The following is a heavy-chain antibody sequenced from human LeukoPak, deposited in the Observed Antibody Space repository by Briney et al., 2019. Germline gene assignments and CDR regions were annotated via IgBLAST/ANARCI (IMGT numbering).Heavy chain of an antibody. CDR1: GFTFSTYA. D-gene: IGHD2-2*01. V-gene: IGHV3-23*01. CDR3: SAVVPAGY. J-gene: IGHJ4*02. Sequence: GGSLRLSCAASGFTFSTYAMSWVRQAPGKGLEWVSTISGSGAYTYYADSVKGRFTISRDNSKNTLYLQMNSLRAEDTAVYYCSAVVPAGYWGQGTLVTVSS. CDR2: ISGSGAYT.